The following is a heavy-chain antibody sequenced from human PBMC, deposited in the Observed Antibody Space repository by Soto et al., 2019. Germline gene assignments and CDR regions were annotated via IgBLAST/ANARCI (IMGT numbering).Heavy chain of an antibody. Sequence: SFCCAVYGGVPSGACLTWMRQPPSKGLEWIGEINHVGGTNYNPSLKSRVTMSVDTSQNQFSLRLISVTAADTAMYFCVRIRYQLPSSVLWLDPWGQGPPVTVYS. CDR3: VRIRYQLPSSVLWLDP. J-gene: IGHJ5*02. CDR2: INHVGGT. CDR1: GGVPSGAC. V-gene: IGHV4-34*01. D-gene: IGHD3-16*01.